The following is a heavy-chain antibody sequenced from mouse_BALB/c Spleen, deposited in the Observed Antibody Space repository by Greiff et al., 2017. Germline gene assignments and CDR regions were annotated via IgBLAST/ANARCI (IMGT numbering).Heavy chain of an antibody. CDR3: AASDAMDY. CDR1: GYAFTNYS. CDR2: INPGSGGT. V-gene: IGHV1-54*01. D-gene: IGHD6-1*01. J-gene: IGHJ4*01. Sequence: QVQLQQSGAELVRPGTSVKVSCKASGYAFTNYSIEWVKQRPGQGLEWIGVINPGSGGTNYNEKFKGKATLTADKSSSTAYMQLSSLTSDDSAVYFCAASDAMDYWGQGTSVTVSS.